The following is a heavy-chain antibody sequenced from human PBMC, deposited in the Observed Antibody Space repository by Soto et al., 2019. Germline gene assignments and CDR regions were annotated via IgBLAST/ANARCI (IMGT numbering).Heavy chain of an antibody. CDR1: GFTFNDYT. CDR3: TAGKLYPSLDSDY. CDR2: IRSKAYGGTT. V-gene: IGHV3-49*04. J-gene: IGHJ4*02. D-gene: IGHD2-8*01. Sequence: PGGSLRLSCTASGFTFNDYTLSWVRQAPGKGLEWVGFIRSKAYGGTTEYAASVKGRFTISRDDSKSIAYLQMNSLKTEDTAVYYCTAGKLYPSLDSDYWGPGTLVTVSS.